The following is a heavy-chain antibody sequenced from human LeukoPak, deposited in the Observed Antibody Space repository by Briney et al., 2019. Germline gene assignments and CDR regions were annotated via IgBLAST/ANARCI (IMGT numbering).Heavy chain of an antibody. D-gene: IGHD1/OR15-1a*01. CDR3: ARGEHPNYSPLDYYYYMDV. J-gene: IGHJ6*03. CDR2: IIPIFGTA. Sequence: EASVKVSCKASGGTFSSYAISWVRQAPGQGLEWMGGIIPIFGTANYAQKFQGRVTITADESTSTAYMELSSLRSEDTAVYYCARGEHPNYSPLDYYYYMDVWGKGTTVTVSS. V-gene: IGHV1-69*13. CDR1: GGTFSSYA.